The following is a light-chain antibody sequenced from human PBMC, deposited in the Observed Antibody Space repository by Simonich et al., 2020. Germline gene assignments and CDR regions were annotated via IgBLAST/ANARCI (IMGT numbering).Light chain of an antibody. V-gene: IGLV5-45*01. CDR1: SGINVGTYR. CDR2: YKSDSDK. J-gene: IGLJ3*02. Sequence: QAVLTQPASLSASPGASASLTCTLRSGINVGTYRISWYQQKPGSPPQYLLRYKSDSDKQQGSGGPSRFSGSKDASANAWILLISGLQSEDEADYYCMIWHSSAWVFGGGTKLTVL. CDR3: MIWHSSAWV.